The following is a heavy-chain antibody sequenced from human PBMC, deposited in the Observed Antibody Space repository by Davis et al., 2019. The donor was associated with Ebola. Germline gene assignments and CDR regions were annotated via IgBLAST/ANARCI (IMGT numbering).Heavy chain of an antibody. CDR2: ISYDGRNK. CDR3: ASGLNGDYSNGY. Sequence: GESLKISCAASGFTFSSSAMHWVRQAPGKGLEWVAFISYDGRNKYYADSVKGRFTISRDNSKNTLYLQMNSLRVEDTAVYNCASGLNGDYSNGYWGQGTLVTVSS. CDR1: GFTFSSSA. D-gene: IGHD4-17*01. J-gene: IGHJ4*02. V-gene: IGHV3-30-3*01.